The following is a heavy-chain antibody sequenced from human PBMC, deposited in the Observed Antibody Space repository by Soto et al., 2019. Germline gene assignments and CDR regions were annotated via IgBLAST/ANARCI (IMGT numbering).Heavy chain of an antibody. CDR2: ISGSGGST. CDR3: ATYIAVAGTAYYFDY. V-gene: IGHV3-23*01. CDR1: GFTFSSYA. D-gene: IGHD6-19*01. Sequence: PGGSLRLSCAASGFTFSSYAMSWVRQAPGKGLEWVSAISGSGGSTYYADSVKGRFTISRDNSKNTLYLQMNSLRAEDTAVYYCATYIAVAGTAYYFDYWGQGTLVTVSS. J-gene: IGHJ4*02.